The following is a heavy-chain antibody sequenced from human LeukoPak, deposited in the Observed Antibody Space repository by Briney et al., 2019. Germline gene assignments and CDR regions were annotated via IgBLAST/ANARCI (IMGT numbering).Heavy chain of an antibody. CDR2: IYYSGST. D-gene: IGHD1-1*01. CDR1: GGSISSSSYY. Sequence: SETLSLTCTVSGGSISSSSYYWGWIRQPPGKGLEWIGNIYYSGSTYYNPSLKSRVTISVDTSKNQFSLKLSSVTAADTAVYYCARLWNWTFYFDYWGQGTLVTVSS. J-gene: IGHJ4*02. V-gene: IGHV4-39*01. CDR3: ARLWNWTFYFDY.